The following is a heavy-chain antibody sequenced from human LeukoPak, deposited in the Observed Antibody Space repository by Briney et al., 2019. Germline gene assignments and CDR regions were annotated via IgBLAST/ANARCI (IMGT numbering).Heavy chain of an antibody. J-gene: IGHJ5*02. V-gene: IGHV5-51*01. CDR3: ARGRDGYNDWFDP. CDR2: IYPGDSDT. D-gene: IGHD5-24*01. CDR1: GYRFTSYW. Sequence: GESLKISCKGSGYRFTSYWIGWVRQMPGKGLEWMGIIYPGDSDTRYSPSFQGQVTISAVKSISTAYLQWSSLKASDTAMYYCARGRDGYNDWFDPWGQGTLVTVSS.